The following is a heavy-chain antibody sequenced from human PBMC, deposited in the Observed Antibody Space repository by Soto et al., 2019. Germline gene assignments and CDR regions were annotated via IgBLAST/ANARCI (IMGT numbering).Heavy chain of an antibody. V-gene: IGHV1-2*04. J-gene: IGHJ6*02. CDR1: GYTFSDYY. CDR3: AGSSGNTPHRYGVDV. Sequence: QVQLVQSGAAVKKPGASVKVSCKASGYTFSDYYLHWVRQAPGQGLEWMGWIDPGNGGANYAQKFQGWVTMTRDTSSTTAYMELSRLTSDDTAVYFCAGSSGNTPHRYGVDVWGQGTTVIVS. D-gene: IGHD3-22*01. CDR2: IDPGNGGA.